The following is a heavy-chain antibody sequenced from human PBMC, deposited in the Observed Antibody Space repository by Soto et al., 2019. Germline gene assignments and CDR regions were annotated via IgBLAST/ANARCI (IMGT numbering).Heavy chain of an antibody. CDR2: INHSGST. CDR1: GGSFSGYY. V-gene: IGHV4-34*01. Sequence: SETLSLTCAVYGGSFSGYYWSWIRQPPGKGLEWIGEINHSGSTNYNPSLKSRVTISVDTSKTQFSLKLSAVTAADTAVYYCARGDVCSGGSCPAAFDIWGQGTMVT. J-gene: IGHJ3*02. CDR3: ARGDVCSGGSCPAAFDI. D-gene: IGHD2-15*01.